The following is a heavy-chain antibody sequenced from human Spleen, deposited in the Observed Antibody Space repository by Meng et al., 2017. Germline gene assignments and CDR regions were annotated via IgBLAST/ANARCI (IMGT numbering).Heavy chain of an antibody. CDR2: ISGSGGST. CDR1: GFTFSSYA. V-gene: IGHV3-23*01. Sequence: GGSLRLSCAASGFTFSSYAMSWVRQAPGKGPEWVSAISGSGGSTYYADSVKGRFTISRDKSKNTLYLEMNSLRDEDTAVYYCAKYDGDYIQDAFDIWGQGTMVTVSS. CDR3: AKYDGDYIQDAFDI. J-gene: IGHJ3*02. D-gene: IGHD4-17*01.